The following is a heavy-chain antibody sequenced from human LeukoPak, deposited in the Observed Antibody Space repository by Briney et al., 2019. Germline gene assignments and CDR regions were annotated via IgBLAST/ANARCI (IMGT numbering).Heavy chain of an antibody. J-gene: IGHJ5*02. Sequence: PSETLSLTCTVSGGSISSYYWSWIRQPPGKGLEWIGYIYYSGSTNYNPSLKSRVTISVDTSKNQFSLQLSSVTAADTAVYYCARESRDTRITMVRGASGSWFDPWGQGTLVTVSS. CDR3: ARESRDTRITMVRGASGSWFDP. D-gene: IGHD3-10*01. CDR1: GGSISSYY. V-gene: IGHV4-59*01. CDR2: IYYSGST.